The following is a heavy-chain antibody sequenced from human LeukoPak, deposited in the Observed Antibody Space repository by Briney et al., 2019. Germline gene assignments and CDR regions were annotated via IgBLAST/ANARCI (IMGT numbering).Heavy chain of an antibody. D-gene: IGHD6-13*01. CDR3: AKGTAADADWYFDL. CDR1: GFTFNNYA. CDR2: ISGSGGTT. V-gene: IGHV3-23*01. Sequence: GGSLRLSCAASGFTFNNYAMSWVRQVPGKGLEWLSTISGSGGTTYRADSVKGRIAISRDNSKDSLYLRMSSLRAGDTATYYCAKGTAADADWYFDLWGRGTLVIVSS. J-gene: IGHJ2*01.